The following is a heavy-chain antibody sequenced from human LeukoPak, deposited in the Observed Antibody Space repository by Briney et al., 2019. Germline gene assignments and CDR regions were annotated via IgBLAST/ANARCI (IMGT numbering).Heavy chain of an antibody. CDR2: ISYDGSNK. V-gene: IGHV3-30-3*01. Sequence: GRSLRLSCAASGFTFSSYAMHWVRQAPGKGLEWVAVISYDGSNKYYADSVKGRFTISRDNSKNTLSLQMNSLRAEDTAVYFCARPVGITNRVMEDYWGHGSLVTVSS. CDR3: ARPVGITNRVMEDY. CDR1: GFTFSSYA. D-gene: IGHD2-8*01. J-gene: IGHJ4*01.